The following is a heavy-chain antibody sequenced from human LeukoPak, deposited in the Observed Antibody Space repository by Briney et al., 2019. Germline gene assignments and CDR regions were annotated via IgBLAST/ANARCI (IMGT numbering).Heavy chain of an antibody. CDR1: GFTFSSYA. Sequence: GGSLRLSCAASGFTFSSYAMSWVRQAPGKGLEWVSAISGSGGSTYYADSVKGRFTISRDNSKNTLYPQMNSLRVEDTAIYYCARGSGSYPKYSFDHWGQGALVTVSS. V-gene: IGHV3-23*01. CDR3: ARGSGSYPKYSFDH. D-gene: IGHD3-10*01. J-gene: IGHJ4*02. CDR2: ISGSGGST.